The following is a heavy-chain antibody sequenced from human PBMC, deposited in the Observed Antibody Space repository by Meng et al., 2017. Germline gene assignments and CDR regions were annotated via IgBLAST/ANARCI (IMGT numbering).Heavy chain of an antibody. J-gene: IGHJ4*02. CDR2: IKSKTNGGTT. CDR1: GFTCMIAW. D-gene: IGHD4-17*01. Sequence: VVCRGGWSKRGASLGFSCASYGFTCMIAWMSWVGQAPGKELEWVGRIKSKTNGGTTDYAATVKGRFTISRDDSKDTLYLQMNSLKTEDTAVYYCTTDRGRGTVTIAYWGQGALVTVSS. V-gene: IGHV3-15*01. CDR3: TTDRGRGTVTIAY.